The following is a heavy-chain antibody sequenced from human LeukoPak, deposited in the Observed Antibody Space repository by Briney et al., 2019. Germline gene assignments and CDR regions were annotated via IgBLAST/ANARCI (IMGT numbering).Heavy chain of an antibody. CDR1: GFTFSSYA. Sequence: GGSLRLSCAASGFTFSSYAMSWVRQAPGKGLEWVSGISGSGGSTYYADSVKGRSTISRDNAKSTLYLQMNSLRAEDTAVYYCAKDVSSGDAFDIWGQGTMVTVSS. V-gene: IGHV3-23*01. D-gene: IGHD6-19*01. CDR3: AKDVSSGDAFDI. CDR2: ISGSGGST. J-gene: IGHJ3*02.